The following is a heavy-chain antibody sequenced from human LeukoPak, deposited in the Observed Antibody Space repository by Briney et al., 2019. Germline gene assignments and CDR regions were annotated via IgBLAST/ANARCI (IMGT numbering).Heavy chain of an antibody. D-gene: IGHD2-2*01. CDR1: GYTFTSYG. J-gene: IGHJ4*02. Sequence: GASVKVSCKTSGYTFTSYGVSWVRQAPGQGLEWMGWISAYNGNTDYPQRLQGRVTMTTDTSTNTAYMELRSLSSDDTAVYYCARVGAYCSSAGCHDFWGQGTLVTVSS. CDR2: ISAYNGNT. CDR3: ARVGAYCSSAGCHDF. V-gene: IGHV1-18*01.